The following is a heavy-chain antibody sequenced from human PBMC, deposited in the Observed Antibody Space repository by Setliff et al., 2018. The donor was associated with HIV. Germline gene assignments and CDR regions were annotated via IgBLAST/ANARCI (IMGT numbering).Heavy chain of an antibody. D-gene: IGHD3-16*02. V-gene: IGHV4-39*01. CDR3: ARRVILSYGYYFDY. Sequence: PSETLSLTCTVSGGSIVSSSYYWGWIRQPPGKGLEWIGTMYYSGNTYYNPSLKSRVTISVDTSKNQFSLKLSSVTAADTAVYHCARRVILSYGYYFDYWGQGTLVTVSS. CDR1: GGSIVSSSYY. CDR2: MYYSGNT. J-gene: IGHJ4*02.